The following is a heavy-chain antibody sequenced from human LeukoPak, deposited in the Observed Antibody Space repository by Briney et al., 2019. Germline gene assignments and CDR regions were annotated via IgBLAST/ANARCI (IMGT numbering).Heavy chain of an antibody. J-gene: IGHJ4*02. Sequence: GGSLRLSCAASGFTFSNAWMSWVRQAPGKGLEWVGRIKSKTDGGKTDYAAPVKGRFTISRDDSKNTLYLQMNSLKTEDTAVYYCTTDALVVPAANPVDYWGQGPLVTVSS. V-gene: IGHV3-15*01. CDR1: GFTFSNAW. CDR2: IKSKTDGGKT. D-gene: IGHD2-2*01. CDR3: TTDALVVPAANPVDY.